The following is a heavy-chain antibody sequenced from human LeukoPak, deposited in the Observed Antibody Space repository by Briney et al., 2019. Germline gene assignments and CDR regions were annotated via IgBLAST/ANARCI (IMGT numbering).Heavy chain of an antibody. D-gene: IGHD2-8*01. CDR2: ISSSGTTI. CDR3: AREMVAGIFDAFDI. J-gene: IGHJ3*02. Sequence: GGSLRLSCAASGFTFSHYSMNWVRQAPGKGQEWVSYISSSGTTIYYADSVRGRFTISRDNAKNSLYLQMNSLRAEDTAVYYCAREMVAGIFDAFDIWGQGTMVTVSS. V-gene: IGHV3-48*01. CDR1: GFTFSHYS.